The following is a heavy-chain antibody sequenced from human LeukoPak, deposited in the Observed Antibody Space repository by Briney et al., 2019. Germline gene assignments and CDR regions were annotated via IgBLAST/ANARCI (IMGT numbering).Heavy chain of an antibody. J-gene: IGHJ4*02. V-gene: IGHV4-59*11. CDR1: GGSISSHY. D-gene: IGHD1-20*01. CDR3: ARSLNNWKYFRFFDY. Sequence: PSETLSLTCTVSGGSISSHYWSWIRQPPGKGLEWIGYIYYSGSTNYNPSLKGRVTISVDTSKNQFSLKLSSVTAADTAVYYCARSLNNWKYFRFFDYWGQGTLVTVSS. CDR2: IYYSGST.